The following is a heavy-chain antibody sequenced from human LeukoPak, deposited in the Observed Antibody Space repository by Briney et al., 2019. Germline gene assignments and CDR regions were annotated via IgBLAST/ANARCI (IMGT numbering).Heavy chain of an antibody. J-gene: IGHJ4*02. CDR1: GRSLSIYY. CDR2: IYHSGSI. Sequence: SEALSLTGTCTGRSLSIYYRGWPRQPPGKGLEWIGYIYHSGSINYNTPLKSPVTRSVDTSKNQFSLKLSAVTAADTAVYYCAREGGSYHCDYWGQGTLVTVSS. D-gene: IGHD1-26*01. V-gene: IGHV4-59*01. CDR3: AREGGSYHCDY.